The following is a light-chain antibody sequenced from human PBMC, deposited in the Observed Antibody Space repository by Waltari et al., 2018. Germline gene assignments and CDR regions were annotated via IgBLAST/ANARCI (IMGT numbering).Light chain of an antibody. V-gene: IGKV3-20*01. CDR3: QQYGSSLLT. J-gene: IGKJ4*01. CDR1: LSVSSSY. CDR2: GAS. Sequence: VVLTQSPDTLSFSPGERATLSCRASLSVSSSYLAWYQQKPGQAPRLLIYGASSRATGIPDRFSGSGSGTDFTLTISRLEPEDFAVYYCQQYGSSLLTFGGGTKVEIK.